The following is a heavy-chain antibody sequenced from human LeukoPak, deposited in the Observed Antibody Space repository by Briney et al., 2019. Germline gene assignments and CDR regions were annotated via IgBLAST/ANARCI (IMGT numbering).Heavy chain of an antibody. J-gene: IGHJ4*02. CDR2: IYYSGST. Sequence: SEALSLTCTVSGGSISSYYWSWIRQPPGKGLEWIGYIYYSGSTNYNPSLKSRVTISVDTSKNQFSLKLSSVTAADTAVYYCARHVLRYFAWLSPLDYWGQGTLVTVSS. CDR1: GGSISSYY. CDR3: ARHVLRYFAWLSPLDY. D-gene: IGHD3-9*01. V-gene: IGHV4-59*08.